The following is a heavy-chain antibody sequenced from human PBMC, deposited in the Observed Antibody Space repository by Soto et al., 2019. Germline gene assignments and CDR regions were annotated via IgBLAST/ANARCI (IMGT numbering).Heavy chain of an antibody. CDR3: ASPERNDDFWSGYSFAI. Sequence: QVQLVQSGAEVKKPGASVKVSCKASGYTFTSYDINWVRQAPGQGLEWMGWMNANSGNTGYAQKFQGRVTMTRNTSMSTAYMDLSSLRSEDTVVYYCASPERNDDFWSGYSFAIWGQGTMVTVSS. CDR2: MNANSGNT. CDR1: GYTFTSYD. J-gene: IGHJ3*02. V-gene: IGHV1-8*01. D-gene: IGHD3-3*01.